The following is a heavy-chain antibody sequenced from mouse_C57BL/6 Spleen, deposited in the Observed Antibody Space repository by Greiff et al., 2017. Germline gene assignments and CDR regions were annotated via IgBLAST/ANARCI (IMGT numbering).Heavy chain of an antibody. CDR3: TRSTTVVACYYFDY. CDR2: IRNKANNHAT. D-gene: IGHD1-1*01. J-gene: IGHJ2*01. CDR1: GFTFSDAW. Sequence: EVMLVEPGGGLVQPGGSMKLSCAASGFTFSDAWMDWVRQSPEKGLEWVAEIRNKANNHATYYAESVKGKFTISRDDSKMSVYLQMNSLRAEDTGIYYCTRSTTVVACYYFDYWGQGTTLTVSS. V-gene: IGHV6-6*01.